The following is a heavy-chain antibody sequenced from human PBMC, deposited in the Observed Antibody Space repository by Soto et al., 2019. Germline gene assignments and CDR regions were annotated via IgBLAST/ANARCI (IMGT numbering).Heavy chain of an antibody. J-gene: IGHJ6*02. V-gene: IGHV1-18*01. D-gene: IGHD3-16*01. Sequence: QVQLVQSGAEVKNPGASVKVSCKASGYTFTRYGIGWARQAPGQGLEWMGWINTYNGNTNYAQNVQGRVTLTTDTYTSPAYMELRSVTSNDAAIYYCAMVDVYVTPSPQDVWGQGTTVIVSS. CDR1: GYTFTRYG. CDR2: INTYNGNT. CDR3: AMVDVYVTPSPQDV.